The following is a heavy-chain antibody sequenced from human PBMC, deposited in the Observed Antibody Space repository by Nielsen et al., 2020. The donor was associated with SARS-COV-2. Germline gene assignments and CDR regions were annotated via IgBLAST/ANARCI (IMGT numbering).Heavy chain of an antibody. J-gene: IGHJ3*02. Sequence: SETLSLTCTVSGGSISSYYWSWIRQPPGKGLEWIGYIYYSGSTNYNPSLKSRVTISVDTSKNQFSLKLSSVTAADTAVYYCARLAPHAFDIWGQGTMVTVSS. CDR1: GGSISSYY. CDR3: ARLAPHAFDI. CDR2: IYYSGST. V-gene: IGHV4-59*08.